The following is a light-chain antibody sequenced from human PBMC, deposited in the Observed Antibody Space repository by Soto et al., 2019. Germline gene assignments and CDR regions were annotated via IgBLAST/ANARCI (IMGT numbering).Light chain of an antibody. J-gene: IGLJ1*01. V-gene: IGLV1-44*01. CDR1: SSNIGSNT. CDR2: SNN. Sequence: QSVLTQPPSASGTPGRRVVIPCSGSSSNIGSNTVNWYQQLPGTAPKLLIYSNNHRPSGVPDRFSGSKSGTSASLAISGLQSDDEAEYYCAAWDDSLNGYVFATGTKVTVL. CDR3: AAWDDSLNGYV.